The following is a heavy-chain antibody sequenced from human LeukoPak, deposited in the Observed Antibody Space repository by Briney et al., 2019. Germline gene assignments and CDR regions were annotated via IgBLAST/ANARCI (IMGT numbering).Heavy chain of an antibody. J-gene: IGHJ5*02. D-gene: IGHD4-17*01. CDR2: IYYSGST. CDR1: GGSISSSSYY. V-gene: IGHV4-39*07. CDR3: ARYGLFAYGDYANWFDP. Sequence: SETLSLTCTVSGGSISSSSYYWGWIRQPSGKGLEWIGSIYYSGSTYYNPSLKSRVTISVDTSKNQFSLKLSSVTAADTAVYYCARYGLFAYGDYANWFDPWGQGTLVTVSS.